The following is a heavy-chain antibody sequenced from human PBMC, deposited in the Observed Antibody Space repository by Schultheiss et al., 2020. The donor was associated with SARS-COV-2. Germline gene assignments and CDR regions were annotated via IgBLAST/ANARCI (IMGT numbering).Heavy chain of an antibody. CDR1: GGSISSSNW. Sequence: SETLSLTCAVSGGSISSSNWWSWVRQPPGKGLEWIGEIYHSGSTNYNPSLKSRVTISVDTSKNQFSLKLSSVTAADTAVYYCARGGGSYWGNWFDPWGQGTLVTVSS. V-gene: IGHV4-4*02. D-gene: IGHD1-26*01. J-gene: IGHJ5*02. CDR2: IYHSGST. CDR3: ARGGGSYWGNWFDP.